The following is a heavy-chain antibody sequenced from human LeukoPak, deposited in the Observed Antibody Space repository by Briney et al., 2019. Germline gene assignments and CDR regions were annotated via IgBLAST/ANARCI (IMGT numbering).Heavy chain of an antibody. Sequence: SETLSLTCVVSGFSISSGYYRGWIRQTPRKGLEWIGNIYQTGSTYYNPSLKSRVTISVDTSKNQFSLRLTSVTAADTAVYYCARVGSGYDWDYWGQGTLVTVSS. CDR2: IYQTGST. J-gene: IGHJ4*02. CDR3: ARVGSGYDWDY. CDR1: GFSISSGYY. V-gene: IGHV4-38-2*01. D-gene: IGHD5-12*01.